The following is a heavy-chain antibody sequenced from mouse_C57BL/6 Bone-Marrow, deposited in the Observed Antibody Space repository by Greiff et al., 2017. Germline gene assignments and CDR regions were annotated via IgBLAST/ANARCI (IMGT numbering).Heavy chain of an antibody. Sequence: VQLQQSGTVLARPGASVKMSCKTSGYTFTSYWMHWVKQRPGQGLEWIGAIYPGNSDTSYNQKFKGKAKLTAVTSASTAYMELSSLTNEDSAVYYCTRWWANWALFDYWGQGTTLTVSS. D-gene: IGHD4-1*01. CDR2: IYPGNSDT. V-gene: IGHV1-5*01. CDR1: GYTFTSYW. J-gene: IGHJ2*01. CDR3: TRWWANWALFDY.